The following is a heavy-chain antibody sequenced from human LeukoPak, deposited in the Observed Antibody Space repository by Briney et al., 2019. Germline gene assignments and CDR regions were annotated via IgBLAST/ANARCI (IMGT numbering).Heavy chain of an antibody. Sequence: SETLSLTCTVSGGSITGHYWSWIRQPPGKGLEWIGYIHYTGSPNYNPSLNSRITMSVDTPNNQFSLRLTSVTATDTAVYYCARLHALGAEEFDPWGQGALVTVSS. CDR2: IHYTGSP. V-gene: IGHV4-59*11. D-gene: IGHD3-16*01. CDR1: GGSITGHY. CDR3: ARLHALGAEEFDP. J-gene: IGHJ5*02.